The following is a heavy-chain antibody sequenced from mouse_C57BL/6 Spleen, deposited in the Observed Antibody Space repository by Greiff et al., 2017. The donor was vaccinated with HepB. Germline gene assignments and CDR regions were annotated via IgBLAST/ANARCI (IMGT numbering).Heavy chain of an antibody. Sequence: ESGPGLVKPSQSLSLTCSVTGYSITSGYYWNWIRQFPGNKLEWMGYISYDGSNNYNPSLKNRISITRDTSKNQFFLKLNSVTTEDTATYYCARRGAIYYGNYKYFDVWGTGTTVTVSS. CDR3: ARRGAIYYGNYKYFDV. CDR1: GYSITSGYY. CDR2: ISYDGSN. V-gene: IGHV3-6*01. J-gene: IGHJ1*03. D-gene: IGHD2-1*01.